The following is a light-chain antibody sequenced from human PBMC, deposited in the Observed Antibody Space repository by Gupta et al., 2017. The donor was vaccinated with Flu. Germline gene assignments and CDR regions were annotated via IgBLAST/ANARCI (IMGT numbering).Light chain of an antibody. V-gene: IGLV1-40*01. J-gene: IGLJ3*02. CDR2: RNN. Sequence: VTISCTGSSSNIGTTYDVHWYQQIPGTAPKLLIYRNNNRPSGVPDRFSGSKSGTSASLAITGLQAEDEADYYCQSYDSSLSGSVFGGGTKLTVL. CDR1: SSNIGTTYD. CDR3: QSYDSSLSGSV.